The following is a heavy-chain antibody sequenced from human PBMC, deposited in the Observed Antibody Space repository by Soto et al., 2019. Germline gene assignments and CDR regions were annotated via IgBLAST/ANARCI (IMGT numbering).Heavy chain of an antibody. D-gene: IGHD5-18*01. CDR3: ARTSMVDYYYYAMDV. V-gene: IGHV1-2*02. CDR2: INPTSGGT. Sequence: GASVKVSRKASGDTFTSYYMHWVRQAPGQGLEWMGWINPTSGGTDYAQKFQGRVTMTRDTSIRTAYMELSRLKSDDTAVYYCARTSMVDYYYYAMDVWGQGTTVTVSS. CDR1: GDTFTSYY. J-gene: IGHJ6*02.